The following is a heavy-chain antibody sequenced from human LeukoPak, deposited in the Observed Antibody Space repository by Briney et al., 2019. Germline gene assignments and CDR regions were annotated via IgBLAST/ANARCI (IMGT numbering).Heavy chain of an antibody. D-gene: IGHD1-26*01. V-gene: IGHV4-59*01. J-gene: IGHJ4*02. CDR2: IYYSGST. CDR3: ARGKKELFDY. CDR1: GGSISSYY. Sequence: SETLSLTCTVSGGSISSYYWSWIRQPPGKGLEWIGYIYYSGSTNYNPSLKSRVTISVDTSKNQFSLKLSSVTAEDTAVYYCARGKKELFDYWGQGTLVTVSS.